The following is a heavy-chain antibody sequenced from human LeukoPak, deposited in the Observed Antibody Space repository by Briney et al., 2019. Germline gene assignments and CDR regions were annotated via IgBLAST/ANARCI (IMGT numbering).Heavy chain of an antibody. CDR3: ARHGPDCSGGSCYSLIDY. J-gene: IGHJ4*02. V-gene: IGHV4-59*08. Sequence: PSETLSLTCTVSGGSISSYYWSWIRQPPGKGLEWIGYIYNSGSTNYNPSLKSRVTISVDTSKNQYSLKLSSVTAADTAVYYCARHGPDCSGGSCYSLIDYWGQGTLVTVSS. CDR1: GGSISSYY. D-gene: IGHD2-15*01. CDR2: IYNSGST.